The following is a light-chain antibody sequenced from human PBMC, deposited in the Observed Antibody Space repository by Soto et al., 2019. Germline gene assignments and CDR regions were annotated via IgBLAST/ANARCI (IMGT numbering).Light chain of an antibody. CDR1: SSDVGGYNY. J-gene: IGLJ3*02. CDR3: SSYTSSSTQV. Sequence: QSVLTQPASVSGSPGQSITISCTGTSSDVGGYNYVSWYQQHPGKAPKLMIYEVSNRPSGVSNRFSGSKSGNTASPTISGLQAEDEADYYCSSYTSSSTQVFGGGTKLTVL. CDR2: EVS. V-gene: IGLV2-14*01.